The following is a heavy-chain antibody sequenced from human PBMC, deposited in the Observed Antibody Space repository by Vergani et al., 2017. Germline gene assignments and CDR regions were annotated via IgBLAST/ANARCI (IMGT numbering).Heavy chain of an antibody. Sequence: EVQMVESGGGLVKPGGSLRLSCVASGFTFSHYSMNWVRQAPGKGLEWVSSISGSSSYIYYADSVKGRFTISRDNAKNSLYLQMSSLRAEDTAVYYCARGRTYYYDSSGYHPWGQGTMVTVSS. CDR3: ARGRTYYYDSSGYHP. CDR2: ISGSSSYI. CDR1: GFTFSHYS. J-gene: IGHJ3*01. D-gene: IGHD3-22*01. V-gene: IGHV3-21*06.